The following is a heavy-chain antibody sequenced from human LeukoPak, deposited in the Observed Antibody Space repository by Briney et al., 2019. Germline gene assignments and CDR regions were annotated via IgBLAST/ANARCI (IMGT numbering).Heavy chain of an antibody. V-gene: IGHV3-23*01. CDR2: ISGSGGST. CDR1: GFTFSSYT. Sequence: TGGSLRLSCAASGFTFSSYTMSWVRQAPGKGLEWVSAISGSGGSTYYADSVKGRFTISRDNAKNSLYLQMNSLRAEDTAVYYCARVRSPRYFDYWGQGTLVTVSS. CDR3: ARVRSPRYFDY. J-gene: IGHJ4*02.